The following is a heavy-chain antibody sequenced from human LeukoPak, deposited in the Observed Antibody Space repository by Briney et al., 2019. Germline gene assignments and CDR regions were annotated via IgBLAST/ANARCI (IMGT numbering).Heavy chain of an antibody. D-gene: IGHD6-19*01. CDR1: GGSFSGYY. CDR2: INHSGST. Sequence: SETLSLTCAVYGGSFSGYYWSWIRQPPGKGLEWIGEINHSGSTNYNPSLKSRVTISVDTSKNQFSLKLSSVTAADTAVYYCARQSSSGWYGEDYWGQGTLVTVSS. CDR3: ARQSSSGWYGEDY. J-gene: IGHJ4*02. V-gene: IGHV4-34*01.